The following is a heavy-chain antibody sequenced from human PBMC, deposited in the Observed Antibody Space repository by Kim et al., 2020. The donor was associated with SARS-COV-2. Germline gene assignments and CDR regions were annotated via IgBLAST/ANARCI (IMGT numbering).Heavy chain of an antibody. CDR3: ARPYTYSYYYYGMDV. D-gene: IGHD4-4*01. V-gene: IGHV4-34*01. CDR1: GGSFSGYY. CDR2: INHSGST. J-gene: IGHJ6*02. Sequence: SETLSLTCAVYGGSFSGYYWSWIRQPPGKGLEWIGEINHSGSTNYNPSLKSRVTISVDTSKNQFSLKLSSVTAADTAVYYCARPYTYSYYYYGMDVWGQGTTVTVSS.